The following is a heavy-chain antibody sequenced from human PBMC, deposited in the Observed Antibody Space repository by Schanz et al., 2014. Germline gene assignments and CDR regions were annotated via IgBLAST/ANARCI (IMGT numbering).Heavy chain of an antibody. CDR1: GYTFINYG. D-gene: IGHD3-10*01. CDR3: ARNYQSMVRGRFCEY. V-gene: IGHV1-18*01. CDR2: ISGYNCNT. J-gene: IGHJ4*02. Sequence: SCKAFGYTFINYGISWVRQAPGQGLEWMGWISGYNCNTHYAQKLQCRVTMTTDTATSTAYMELRSLRPDETALYYSARNYQSMVRGRFCEYRDQGTLINVSS.